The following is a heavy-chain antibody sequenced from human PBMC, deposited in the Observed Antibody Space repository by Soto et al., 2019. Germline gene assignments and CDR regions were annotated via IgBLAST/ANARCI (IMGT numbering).Heavy chain of an antibody. J-gene: IGHJ6*02. CDR2: INAGNGNT. CDR3: ARSSLVRGVIIRIYYYYGMDV. V-gene: IGHV1-3*01. CDR1: GYTFTSYA. D-gene: IGHD3-10*01. Sequence: ASVKVSCKASGYTFTSYAMHWVRQAPGQRLEWMGWINAGNGNTKYSQKFQGRVTITRDTSASTAYMELSSLRSEDTAVYYCARSSLVRGVIIRIYYYYGMDVWGQGTTVTVSS.